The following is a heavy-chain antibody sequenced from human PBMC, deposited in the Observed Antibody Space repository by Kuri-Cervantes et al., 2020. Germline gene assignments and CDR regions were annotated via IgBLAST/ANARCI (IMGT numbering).Heavy chain of an antibody. Sequence: GGSLRLSCAASGFTFSTYSMNWVRQAPGKGLEWVSSISSSSSYIYYADSVKGRFTISRDNAKNSLFLHMNSLRAEDTAVYYCARDRRYCSSTSCYRWGVDAFDIWAKGQWSPSPQ. CDR3: ARDRRYCSSTSCYRWGVDAFDI. CDR1: GFTFSTYS. V-gene: IGHV3-21*01. D-gene: IGHD2-2*01. CDR2: ISSSSSYI. J-gene: IGHJ3*02.